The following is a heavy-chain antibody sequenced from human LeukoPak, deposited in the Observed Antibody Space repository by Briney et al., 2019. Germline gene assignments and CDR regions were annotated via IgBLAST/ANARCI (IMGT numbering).Heavy chain of an antibody. D-gene: IGHD3-16*02. CDR3: AKAAGVKTFGEVIVSTHRPNIDY. CDR2: ISYDGSNK. CDR1: GFTFDEYG. J-gene: IGHJ4*02. V-gene: IGHV3-30*18. Sequence: GGSLRLSCAASGFTFDEYGMNWVRQAPGKGLEWGAGISYDGSNKYYPDSVKGRFTISRDNSKNPMYLQMNSLRTEDTAVYYCAKAAGVKTFGEVIVSTHRPNIDYWGQGTLVIVSS.